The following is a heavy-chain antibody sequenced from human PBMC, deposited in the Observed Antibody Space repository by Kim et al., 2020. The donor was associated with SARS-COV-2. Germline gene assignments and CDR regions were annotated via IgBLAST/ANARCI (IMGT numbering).Heavy chain of an antibody. CDR1: GFIFSNFG. CDR2: MSYDERNK. CDR3: VKDPGKYRATVGMDV. D-gene: IGHD5-18*01. V-gene: IGHV3-30*18. Sequence: GGSLRLSCVVSGFIFSNFGMHWVRQAPGKGLERVATMSYDERNKYYPDSVKGRFTISRDNSRNTMYLQMNSLRPEDTAVYYCVKDPGKYRATVGMDVWGQGTPVIVSS. J-gene: IGHJ6*02.